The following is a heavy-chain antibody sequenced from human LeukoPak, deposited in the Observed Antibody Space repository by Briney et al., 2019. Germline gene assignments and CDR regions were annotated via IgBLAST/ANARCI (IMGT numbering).Heavy chain of an antibody. D-gene: IGHD5-12*01. CDR2: IKQDGSEK. V-gene: IGHV3-7*01. CDR1: GFTVSNNY. CDR3: AREKWLRS. J-gene: IGHJ4*02. Sequence: GGSLRLSCAVSGFTVSNNYMSWVRQAPGKGLEWVANIKQDGSEKYYVDSVKGRFTISRDNAKNSLYLQMNSLRAEDTAVYYCAREKWLRSWGQGTLVTVSS.